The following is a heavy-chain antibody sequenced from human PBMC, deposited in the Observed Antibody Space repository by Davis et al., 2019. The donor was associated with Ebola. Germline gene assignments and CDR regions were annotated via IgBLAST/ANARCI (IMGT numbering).Heavy chain of an antibody. Sequence: AASVKVSCKASGYTFTSYGISWVRQTPGQGLEWMGWISAYNGNTNYAQKLQGRVTMTTDTSTSTAYMELRSLRSDDTAVYYYARIGSGWAPRVIDYWGQGTLVTVSS. CDR2: ISAYNGNT. J-gene: IGHJ4*02. V-gene: IGHV1-18*01. CDR1: GYTFTSYG. CDR3: ARIGSGWAPRVIDY. D-gene: IGHD6-19*01.